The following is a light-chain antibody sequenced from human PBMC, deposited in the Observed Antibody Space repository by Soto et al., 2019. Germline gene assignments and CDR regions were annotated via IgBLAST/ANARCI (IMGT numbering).Light chain of an antibody. CDR2: KAS. V-gene: IGKV1-5*03. J-gene: IGKJ1*01. Sequence: DIQMTQSPSTLSPYIGDRVTITCRASQTISSWLAWYQQKPGKAPKLLIYKASTLKSGVPSRFSGSGSGTEFTLTISSLQPDDFATYYCQHYNSYSEAFAHGTMVDIK. CDR1: QTISSW. CDR3: QHYNSYSEA.